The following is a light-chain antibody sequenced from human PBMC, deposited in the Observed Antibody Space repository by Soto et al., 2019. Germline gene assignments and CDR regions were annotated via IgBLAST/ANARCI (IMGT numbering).Light chain of an antibody. CDR3: HQYFSRPQT. CDR2: GAS. V-gene: IGKV3-15*01. J-gene: IGKJ1*01. Sequence: PGEGVTLSCRATQTVGSSLAWYQQKPGQPPRLLIYGASTRATGVPDMFSGSDSGTEFTLTISSLQSEDFAVYYCHQYFSRPQTLGQGTKEEFK. CDR1: QTVGSS.